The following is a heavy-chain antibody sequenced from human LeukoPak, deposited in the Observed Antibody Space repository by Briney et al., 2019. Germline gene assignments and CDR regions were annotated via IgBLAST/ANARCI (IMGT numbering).Heavy chain of an antibody. V-gene: IGHV4-4*07. Sequence: SETLSLTCTVSGGSISPYFWSWIRQPAGKGLEYLGRISSTGNANYNPSLRSRVTMSVDTSKNQFSLNLRSVTAADTAVYYCARDRVHDSDYWGQGILVIVSS. J-gene: IGHJ4*02. CDR2: ISSTGNA. CDR1: GGSISPYF. CDR3: ARDRVHDSDY. D-gene: IGHD2-21*02.